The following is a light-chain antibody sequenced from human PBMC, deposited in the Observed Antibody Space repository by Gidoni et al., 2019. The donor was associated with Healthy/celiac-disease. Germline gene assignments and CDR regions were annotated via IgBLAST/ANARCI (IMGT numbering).Light chain of an antibody. CDR1: SSNIGAGYD. J-gene: IGLJ1*01. CDR2: GNS. Sequence: QSVLTQPPPVSGAPGQRVTISCTGSSSNIGAGYDVHWYQKLPGTAPKLLIYGNSNRPSGVPDRFSGSKSGTSASLAITGLQAEDEADYYCQSYDSSLSGSYVFGTGTKVTVL. V-gene: IGLV1-40*01. CDR3: QSYDSSLSGSYV.